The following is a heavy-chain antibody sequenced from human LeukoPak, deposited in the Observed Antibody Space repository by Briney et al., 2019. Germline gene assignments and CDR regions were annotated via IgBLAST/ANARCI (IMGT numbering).Heavy chain of an antibody. CDR3: ARAIRYQLLSDY. D-gene: IGHD2-2*01. V-gene: IGHV1-8*03. CDR1: GYTFSTYD. Sequence: ASVKVSCKTSGYTFSTYDINWVRQAAGQGLEWMGWMNPNSGNTGFAQKFQGRATITRDTSITTAYLELSSLRSEDAAVYYCARAIRYQLLSDYWGQGTLVTVSS. J-gene: IGHJ4*02. CDR2: MNPNSGNT.